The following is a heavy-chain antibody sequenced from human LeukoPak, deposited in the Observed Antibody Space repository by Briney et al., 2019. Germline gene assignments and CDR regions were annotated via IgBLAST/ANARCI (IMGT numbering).Heavy chain of an antibody. CDR3: ARDRTSIAARGAFDI. CDR1: GYTFTSHG. Sequence: ASVKVSCKASGYTFTSHGINWVRQAPGQGLEWMGWINPNSGGTNYAQKFQGRVTMTRDTSISTAYMELSRLRSDDTAVYYCARDRTSIAARGAFDIWGQGTMVTVSS. CDR2: INPNSGGT. D-gene: IGHD6-6*01. J-gene: IGHJ3*02. V-gene: IGHV1-2*02.